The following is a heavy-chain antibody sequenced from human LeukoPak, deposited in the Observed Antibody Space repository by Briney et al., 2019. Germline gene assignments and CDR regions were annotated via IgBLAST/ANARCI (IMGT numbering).Heavy chain of an antibody. V-gene: IGHV3-48*04. CDR3: ASPGSVGDTGMPDY. CDR1: GFTFSSYS. CDR2: ISSSSSTI. D-gene: IGHD5-18*01. J-gene: IGHJ4*02. Sequence: PGRSLRLSCAASGFTFSSYSMNWVRQAPGKGLEWVSYISSSSSTIYYADSVKGRFTISRDNAKNSLYLQMNSLRAEDTAVYYCASPGSVGDTGMPDYWGQGTLVTVSS.